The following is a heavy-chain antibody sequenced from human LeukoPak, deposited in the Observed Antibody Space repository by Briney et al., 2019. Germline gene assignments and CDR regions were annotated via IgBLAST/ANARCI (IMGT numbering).Heavy chain of an antibody. J-gene: IGHJ4*02. CDR3: ARYSGTGYGMYYFDY. Sequence: PSQTLSLTCTVSGDSISSGSYYWSWIRQPAGKGLEWIGRIYTSGSTNYNPSLKSRVTISLDTSKNQFSLKLSSVTAADTAVYYCARYSGTGYGMYYFDYWGQGTLVTVSS. V-gene: IGHV4-61*02. CDR2: IYTSGST. CDR1: GDSISSGSYY. D-gene: IGHD1-1*01.